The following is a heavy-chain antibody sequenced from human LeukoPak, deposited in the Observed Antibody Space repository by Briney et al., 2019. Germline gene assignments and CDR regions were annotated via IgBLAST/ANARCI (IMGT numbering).Heavy chain of an antibody. V-gene: IGHV3-66*01. CDR2: IYSDGTT. CDR3: ARGYCTTSRCPIDY. D-gene: IGHD2-8*01. CDR1: GFTVSSNY. Sequence: GGSLRLSCAASGFTVSSNYMSWVRQAPGEGLEWVSVIYSDGTTFYEDPVKGRFTISRDNSKNTLYLHLDSLRAEDTAVYYCARGYCTTSRCPIDYWGQGTLVTVSS. J-gene: IGHJ4*02.